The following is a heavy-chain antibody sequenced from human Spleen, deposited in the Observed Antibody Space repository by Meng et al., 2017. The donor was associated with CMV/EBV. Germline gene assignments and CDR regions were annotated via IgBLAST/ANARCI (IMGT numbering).Heavy chain of an antibody. D-gene: IGHD6-13*01. V-gene: IGHV3-30*04. J-gene: IGHJ4*02. CDR3: ARGKYSSSWYGPIDY. Sequence: GESLKISCAASGFTLSRYAMQWVRQAPGKGLEWVAVTPYDGSNEDYADSVKGRFTISRDNSKNTLYLQMNSLRAEDTAVYYCARGKYSSSWYGPIDYWGQGALVTVSS. CDR1: GFTLSRYA. CDR2: TPYDGSNE.